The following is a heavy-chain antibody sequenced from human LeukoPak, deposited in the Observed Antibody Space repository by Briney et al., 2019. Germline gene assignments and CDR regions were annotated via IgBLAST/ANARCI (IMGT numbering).Heavy chain of an antibody. V-gene: IGHV3-74*01. CDR3: ARDSGYCSSTSCYMPYYYGMDV. Sequence: PGGSLRLSCAAIGFTSNYWMHWVRQAPGKGLVWVSRISGDGSTTFYADSVKGRFTISRDNSKNTLYLQMNSLRAEDTAVYYCARDSGYCSSTSCYMPYYYGMDVWGQGTTVTVSS. CDR2: ISGDGSTT. D-gene: IGHD2-2*03. CDR1: GFTSNYW. J-gene: IGHJ6*02.